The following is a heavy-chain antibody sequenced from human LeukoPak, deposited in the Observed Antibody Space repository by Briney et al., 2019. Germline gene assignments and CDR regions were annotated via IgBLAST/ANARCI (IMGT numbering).Heavy chain of an antibody. V-gene: IGHV3-48*01. D-gene: IGHD3-22*01. J-gene: IGHJ4*02. CDR1: EFTFSSYS. CDR2: ITNSGNSK. CDR3: VRASSSGYLTFDY. Sequence: PGGSLRLSCAASEFTFSSYSMNWVRQAPGKGLEWVSYITNSGNSKSYADSVKGRFTISRDNTKNSLYLEMNGLRGEDTAVYYFVRASSSGYLTFDYWGQGILVTVSS.